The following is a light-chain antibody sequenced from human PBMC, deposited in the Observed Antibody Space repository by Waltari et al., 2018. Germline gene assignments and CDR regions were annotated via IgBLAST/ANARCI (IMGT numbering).Light chain of an antibody. CDR1: SSDGGSITL. CDR2: EVS. V-gene: IGLV2-18*02. CDR3: SSYTSGSTFPYV. Sequence: QSALTQPPSVSGSPGQSVTSSCTGTSSDGGSITLVPWYQQPPGTPPKLIIYEVSHRPSGVPDRFSGSKSGNTASLTISGLQAEDEADYYCSSYTSGSTFPYVFGTGTKVIVL. J-gene: IGLJ1*01.